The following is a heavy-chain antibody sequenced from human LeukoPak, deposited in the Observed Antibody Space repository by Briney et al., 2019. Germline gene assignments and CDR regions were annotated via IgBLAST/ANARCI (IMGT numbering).Heavy chain of an antibody. D-gene: IGHD3-22*01. Sequence: SESLSLTCAVSGYSISSGYYWGWIRQPPGKGLEWIGSIYHSGSTYYNPSLKSRVTISVDTSKNQFSLKLSSVTAADTAVYYCARHLYDSSGYYPYYFDDWGQGTLVTVSS. CDR2: IYHSGST. V-gene: IGHV4-38-2*01. CDR1: GYSISSGYY. J-gene: IGHJ4*02. CDR3: ARHLYDSSGYYPYYFDD.